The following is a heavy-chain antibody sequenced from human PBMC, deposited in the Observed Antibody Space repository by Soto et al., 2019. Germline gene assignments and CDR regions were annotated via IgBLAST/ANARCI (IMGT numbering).Heavy chain of an antibody. J-gene: IGHJ6*02. Sequence: SVKFSCKASGYTFTGYYMHWVRQAPGQGLEWMGWINPNSGGTNYAQKFQGWVTMTRDTSISTAYMELSRLRSDDTAVYYCARSGGIAARPGYYYYGMDVWGQGTTVTVSS. D-gene: IGHD6-6*01. CDR3: ARSGGIAARPGYYYYGMDV. CDR1: GYTFTGYY. CDR2: INPNSGGT. V-gene: IGHV1-2*04.